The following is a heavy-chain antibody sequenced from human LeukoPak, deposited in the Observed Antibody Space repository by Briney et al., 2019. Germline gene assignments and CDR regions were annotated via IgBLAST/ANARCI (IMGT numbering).Heavy chain of an antibody. J-gene: IGHJ6*03. D-gene: IGHD1-1*01. Sequence: SQTLSLTCAISGDSVSSNSAAWNWIRQSPSRGLEWLGRTYYRPKWYNDYAVSVKSRITINPDTSKNQFSLQLDSVTAADTAVYYCARSTRKNERRAPSYYMDVWGKGTTVTVSS. V-gene: IGHV6-1*01. CDR1: GDSVSSNSAA. CDR3: ARSTRKNERRAPSYYMDV. CDR2: TYYRPKWYN.